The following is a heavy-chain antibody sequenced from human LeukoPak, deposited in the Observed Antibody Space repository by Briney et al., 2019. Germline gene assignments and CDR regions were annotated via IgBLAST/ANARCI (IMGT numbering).Heavy chain of an antibody. CDR1: GGSFSGYY. D-gene: IGHD6-13*01. Sequence: SETLSLTCAVYGGSFSGYYWSWIRQPPGKGLEWIGEINHSGSTNYNPSHKNRVTISVDTSKNQFSLKLSSVTAADTAVYYCARDSRSWPRGWFDPWGQGTLVTVSS. J-gene: IGHJ5*02. CDR2: INHSGST. V-gene: IGHV4-34*01. CDR3: ARDSRSWPRGWFDP.